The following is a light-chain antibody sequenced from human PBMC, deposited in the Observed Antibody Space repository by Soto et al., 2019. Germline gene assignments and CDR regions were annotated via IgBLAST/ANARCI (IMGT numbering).Light chain of an antibody. CDR2: GAS. J-gene: IGKJ2*01. CDR3: QQYNNWPPYT. V-gene: IGKV3-15*01. CDR1: QSVSSN. Sequence: EIVMTQPPAPLSVSPGERDTLSCRASQSVSSNLAWYQQKPGQAPRLLIYGASTRATGIPARFSGSGSGTEFTLTISSLQSEDFAVYYCQQYNNWPPYTCGQGTKLEIQ.